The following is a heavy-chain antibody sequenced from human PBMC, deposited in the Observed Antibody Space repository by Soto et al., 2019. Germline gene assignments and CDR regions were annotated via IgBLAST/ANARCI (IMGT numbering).Heavy chain of an antibody. V-gene: IGHV3-23*01. CDR3: ARGVRFHFDS. CDR2: ISGSGSNT. Sequence: GVLRLSCVTSGFSFSPYAMIWVRQAPGKGLEWVSGISGSGSNTYYADSVKGRFTISRDNSRNTMFLQMKSLRAEDAAIYFCARGVRFHFDSWGQGTLVTFSS. J-gene: IGHJ4*02. CDR1: GFSFSPYA. D-gene: IGHD4-17*01.